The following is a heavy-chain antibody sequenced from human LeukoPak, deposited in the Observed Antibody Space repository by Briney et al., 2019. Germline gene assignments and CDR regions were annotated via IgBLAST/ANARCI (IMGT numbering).Heavy chain of an antibody. CDR3: ARDGTTAAPFDY. D-gene: IGHD1-7*01. V-gene: IGHV1-2*02. Sequence: ASVKVSCKASGYTFTGYYMHWVRQAPGQGLEWMGWINPNSGGTNYAQKFQGRVTITADKSTSTAYMELSSLRSEDTAVYYCARDGTTAAPFDYWGQGTLVTVSS. J-gene: IGHJ4*02. CDR2: INPNSGGT. CDR1: GYTFTGYY.